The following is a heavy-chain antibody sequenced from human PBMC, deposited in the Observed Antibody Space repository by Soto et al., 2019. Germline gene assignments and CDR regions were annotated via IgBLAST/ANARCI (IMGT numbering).Heavy chain of an antibody. CDR3: AGLRLGYYLDV. CDR2: ISSSGSTI. CDR1: GFTFSAYY. Sequence: GGSLRLSCAASGFTFSAYYMSWIRQAPGKGLEWVSHISSSGSTIYYVDSVKGRFTISRDNAKNSLYLQMNSLRAEDTAVYSCAGLRLGYYLDVWGKGITVTVSS. J-gene: IGHJ6*03. V-gene: IGHV3-11*01.